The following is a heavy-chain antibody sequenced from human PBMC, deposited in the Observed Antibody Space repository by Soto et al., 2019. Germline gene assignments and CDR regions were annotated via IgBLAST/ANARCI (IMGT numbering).Heavy chain of an antibody. D-gene: IGHD6-13*01. CDR1: GITFRSRA. V-gene: IGHV3-23*01. J-gene: IGHJ4*02. CDR2: TTDTDGDR. CDR3: ARDWWEEPAGKETVSQFDY. Sequence: QSGGSLRLSCVASGITFRSRAMSWVRQAPGEGLEWVSVTTDTDGDRKYADSVRGRFTISRDNSKNTLYLQMNSLRAEDTAVYYCARDWWEEPAGKETVSQFDYWGQGTLVTVSS.